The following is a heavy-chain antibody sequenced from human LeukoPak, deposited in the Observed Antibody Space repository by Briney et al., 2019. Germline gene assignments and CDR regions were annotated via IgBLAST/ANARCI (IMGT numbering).Heavy chain of an antibody. CDR2: INPDSGDT. D-gene: IGHD4-17*01. CDR3: ARDPSTVTTRHLDY. CDR1: GYTFSSYG. V-gene: IGHV1-2*02. Sequence: GASVKVSCKASGYTFSSYGISWVRQAPGQGLEWMGWINPDSGDTNYAQTFQGRVTVTRDTSIRTVYLELSRLRSDDTAVYYCARDPSTVTTRHLDYWGQGTLVTVSS. J-gene: IGHJ4*02.